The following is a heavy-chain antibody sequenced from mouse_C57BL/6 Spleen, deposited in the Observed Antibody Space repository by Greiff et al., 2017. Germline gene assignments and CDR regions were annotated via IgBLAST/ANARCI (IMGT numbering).Heavy chain of an antibody. CDR3: ARNLDWETSFDY. CDR1: GFSLTSYG. V-gene: IGHV2-2*01. Sequence: VQGVESGPGLVQPSQSLSITCTVSGFSLTSYGVHWVRQSSGKGLVWLGVIWSGGSTDYNAAFIASLSISKDNSKSQVFFKMNSLQADDTAIYYCARNLDWETSFDYWGQGTTLTVSS. D-gene: IGHD4-1*01. CDR2: IWSGGST. J-gene: IGHJ2*01.